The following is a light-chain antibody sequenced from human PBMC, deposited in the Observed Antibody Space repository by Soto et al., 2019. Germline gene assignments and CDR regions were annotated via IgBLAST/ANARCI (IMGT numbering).Light chain of an antibody. CDR3: QQRSNWLLP. CDR1: QSVSSY. V-gene: IGKV3-11*01. CDR2: DAS. J-gene: IGKJ3*01. Sequence: EIVLTQSPATLSLSPGERATLSCRASQSVSSYLAWYQQKPGQAPRLLIYDASTRATGIPARFSGSGSGTDFTLTVSSLEPEDFAVYGCQQRSNWLLPFGAGTKVDSK.